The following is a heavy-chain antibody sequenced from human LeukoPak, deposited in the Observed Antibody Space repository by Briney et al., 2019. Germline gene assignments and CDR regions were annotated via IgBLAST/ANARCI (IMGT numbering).Heavy chain of an antibody. J-gene: IGHJ4*02. CDR2: IYNGVNT. D-gene: IGHD4-17*01. Sequence: SETLSLTCTVSGASVSSASYWSWIRQPPGKGVEWIAHIYNGVNTNYNPSLKSRVTISVDKSKNQFSLKLSSVTAADTAVYYCARANYGDLNYWGQGTLVTVSS. CDR1: GASVSSASY. CDR3: ARANYGDLNY. V-gene: IGHV4-61*01.